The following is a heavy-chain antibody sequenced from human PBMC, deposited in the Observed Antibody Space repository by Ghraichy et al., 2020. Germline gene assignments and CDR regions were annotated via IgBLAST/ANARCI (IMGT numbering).Heavy chain of an antibody. CDR3: ASHTAPDPVNWFDP. V-gene: IGHV3-21*01. CDR1: GFTFSSYS. CDR2: ISSSSNNI. J-gene: IGHJ5*02. Sequence: GGSLRLSCAASGFTFSSYSMNWVRQAPGKGLEWVSSISSSSNNIYYADSVKGRFTISRDNAKSSLYLLMNSLRAEDTAVYYCASHTAPDPVNWFDPWGQGTLVTVSS.